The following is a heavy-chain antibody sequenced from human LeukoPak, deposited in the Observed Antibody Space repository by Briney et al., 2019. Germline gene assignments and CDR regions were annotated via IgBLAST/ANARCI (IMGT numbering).Heavy chain of an antibody. CDR1: GGSFSSYY. V-gene: IGHV3-21*01. D-gene: IGHD4-17*01. CDR3: ARAGGSTVSHSDY. J-gene: IGHJ4*02. Sequence: PSETLSLTCAVYGGSFSSYYWSWIRQAPGKGLEWVSSISSSTSYIYYADSVKGRFTISKDNAKNSLYLQMNSLRAEDTAVYYCARAGGSTVSHSDYWGQGTLVTVSS. CDR2: ISSSTSYI.